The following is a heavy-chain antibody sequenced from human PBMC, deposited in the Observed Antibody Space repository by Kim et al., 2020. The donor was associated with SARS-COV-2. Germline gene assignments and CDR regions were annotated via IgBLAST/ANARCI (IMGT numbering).Heavy chain of an antibody. J-gene: IGHJ6*02. D-gene: IGHD2-21*02. Sequence: ADPVKGRFTISRDNSLNTLHLQMSSLRAEDTAVYYFAKDMSPLVVTTMDVWGQGTTVTVSS. CDR3: AKDMSPLVVTTMDV. V-gene: IGHV3-23*01.